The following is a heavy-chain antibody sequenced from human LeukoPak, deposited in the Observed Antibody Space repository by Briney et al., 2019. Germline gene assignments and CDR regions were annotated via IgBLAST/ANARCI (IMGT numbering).Heavy chain of an antibody. J-gene: IGHJ3*01. CDR2: INSDASSA. Sequence: GESLRLSCAASGFTFSSYWMHWVRQAPGKGLVWVSRINSDASSASYADSVKGRFTISRDNAKNTLYLQMNSLRAEDTAVYYCARVQGHPPNGLDVWGQGTMVTVSS. V-gene: IGHV3-74*01. D-gene: IGHD2-8*01. CDR1: GFTFSSYW. CDR3: ARVQGHPPNGLDV.